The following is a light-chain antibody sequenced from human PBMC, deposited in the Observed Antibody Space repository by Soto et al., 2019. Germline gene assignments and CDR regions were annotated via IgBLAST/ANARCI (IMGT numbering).Light chain of an antibody. CDR3: AAWDDSPYV. J-gene: IGLJ1*01. V-gene: IGLV2-8*01. CDR2: EVV. Sequence: QSALTQPPSASGSPGQSVTISCTGTKNDIGVYDFVSWYQHHPGKAPRLIIYEVVQRPSGVPDRFSGSKSGNTASLTVSGLQAADEADYYCAAWDDSPYVFGTGTKVTVL. CDR1: KNDIGVYDF.